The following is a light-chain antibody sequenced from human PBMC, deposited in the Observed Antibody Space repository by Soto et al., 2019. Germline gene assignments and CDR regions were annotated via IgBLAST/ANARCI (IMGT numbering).Light chain of an antibody. CDR1: SSDVGRYNL. Sequence: QSVLTQPASVSGSPGQSITISCTGTSSDVGRYNLVSWYQHHPGQAPKLMIYEDSQRPLGVSNRFSGSKSGNTASLTISGLQAEDEADYYCCSYAGSSLFALFGGGTKLPVL. V-gene: IGLV2-23*02. CDR2: EDS. J-gene: IGLJ2*01. CDR3: CSYAGSSLFAL.